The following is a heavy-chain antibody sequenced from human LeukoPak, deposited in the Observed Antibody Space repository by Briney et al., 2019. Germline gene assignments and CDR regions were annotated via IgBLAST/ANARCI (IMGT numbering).Heavy chain of an antibody. CDR1: GGSFSGYY. J-gene: IGHJ4*02. D-gene: IGHD3-22*01. V-gene: IGHV4-34*01. CDR3: ARGIRSYYDSCGIYYFDY. CDR2: INHSGST. Sequence: MPSETLSLTCAVYGGSFSGYYWSWIRQPPGKGLEWIGEINHSGSTNYNPSLKSRVTISVDTSKNQFSLKLSSVTAADTAVYYCARGIRSYYDSCGIYYFDYWGQGTLVTVSS.